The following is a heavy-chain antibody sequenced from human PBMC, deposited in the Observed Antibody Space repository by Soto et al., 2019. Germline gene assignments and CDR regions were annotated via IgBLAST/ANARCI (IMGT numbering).Heavy chain of an antibody. CDR3: AADTITMVRGVSLKGRGRDG. Sequence: PSETLSLTCTVSGGSISSYYWSWIRQPPGKGLEWIGYIYYSGSTNYNPSLKSRVTISVDTSKNQFSLKLSSVTAADTAVYYCAADTITMVRGVSLKGRGRDGWGQGTTVTVSS. V-gene: IGHV4-59*08. D-gene: IGHD3-10*01. CDR2: IYYSGST. CDR1: GGSISSYY. J-gene: IGHJ6*02.